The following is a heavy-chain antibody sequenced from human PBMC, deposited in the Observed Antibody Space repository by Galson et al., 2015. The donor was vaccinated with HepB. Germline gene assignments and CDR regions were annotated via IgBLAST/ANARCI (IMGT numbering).Heavy chain of an antibody. D-gene: IGHD3-10*01. CDR2: IWYDGSNK. Sequence: SLRLSCAASGFTFSSYGMHWVRQAPGKGLEWVAVIWYDGSNKYYADPVKGRFTISRDNSKNTLYLQMNSLRAEDTAVYYCARVSMVRGVYFDYWGQGTLVTVSS. J-gene: IGHJ4*02. CDR1: GFTFSSYG. V-gene: IGHV3-33*01. CDR3: ARVSMVRGVYFDY.